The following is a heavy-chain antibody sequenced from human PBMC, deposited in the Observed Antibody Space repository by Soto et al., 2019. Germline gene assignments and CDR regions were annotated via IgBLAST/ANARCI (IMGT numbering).Heavy chain of an antibody. CDR1: GFTFNCYS. J-gene: IGHJ4*02. V-gene: IGHV3-21*01. Sequence: GVSLRLSCAASGFTFNCYSMNWVRQARGKGLEWVSSISGGSTDIYYADSLKGRCTISRDNAKNSLYLPIHSLRAENTAVYYCARDQGSGSYYNDYRDQETLVTASS. CDR3: ARDQGSGSYYNDY. D-gene: IGHD3-10*01. CDR2: ISGGSTDI.